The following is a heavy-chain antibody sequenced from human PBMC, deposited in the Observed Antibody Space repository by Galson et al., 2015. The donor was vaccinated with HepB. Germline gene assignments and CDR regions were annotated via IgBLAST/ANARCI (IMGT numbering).Heavy chain of an antibody. Sequence: SLRLSCAASGFTVSTTYMSWVRQAPGKGLEWVSVIHGTGTTYYADSVRDRFTISRDNSKNTVYLQMNSLRAEDTAVYYCARGHSSRWCSGLGYWGQGTLVTVSS. CDR2: IHGTGTT. J-gene: IGHJ4*02. CDR1: GFTVSTTY. CDR3: ARGHSSRWCSGLGY. D-gene: IGHD6-13*01. V-gene: IGHV3-53*01.